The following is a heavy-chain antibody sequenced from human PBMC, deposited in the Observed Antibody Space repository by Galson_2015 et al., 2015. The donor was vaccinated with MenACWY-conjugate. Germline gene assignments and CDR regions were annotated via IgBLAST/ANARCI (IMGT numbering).Heavy chain of an antibody. Sequence: SVKVSCKASGDSFNTYSFNWIRQAPGQGPEWLGGIIPVFHTTDYAQRFQGRLTITADGSTSTVYMELSSLRSDDTAIYYCARPGGDYEQRTFFDYWGQGTLVTVSS. V-gene: IGHV1-69*13. CDR3: ARPGGDYEQRTFFDY. J-gene: IGHJ4*02. CDR1: GDSFNTYS. D-gene: IGHD4-17*01. CDR2: IIPVFHTT.